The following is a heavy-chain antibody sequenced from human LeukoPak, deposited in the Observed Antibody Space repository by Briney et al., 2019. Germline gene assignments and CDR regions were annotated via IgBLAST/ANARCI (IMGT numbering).Heavy chain of an antibody. D-gene: IGHD1-26*01. CDR3: ARGVEWELLGNWFDP. J-gene: IGHJ5*02. CDR2: IYTSGST. Sequence: PSQTLSPTCTVSGGSISSGSYYWSWIRQPAGKGLEWIGRIYTSGSTNYNPSLKSRVTISVDTSKNQFSLKLSSVTAADTAVYYCARGVEWELLGNWFDPWGQGTLVTVSS. V-gene: IGHV4-61*02. CDR1: GGSISSGSYY.